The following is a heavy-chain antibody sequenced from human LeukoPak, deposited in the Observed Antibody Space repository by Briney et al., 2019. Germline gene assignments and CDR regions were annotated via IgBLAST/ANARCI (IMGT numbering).Heavy chain of an antibody. D-gene: IGHD6-13*01. CDR1: GYTFTGYY. CDR2: ISAYNGNT. J-gene: IGHJ4*02. Sequence: ASVKVSCKASGYTFTGYYMHWVRQAPGQGLEWMGWISAYNGNTNYAQKLQGRVTMTTDTSTSTAYMELRSLRSDDTAVYYCARDSSSSWYFYFDYWGQGTLVTVSS. V-gene: IGHV1-18*04. CDR3: ARDSSSSWYFYFDY.